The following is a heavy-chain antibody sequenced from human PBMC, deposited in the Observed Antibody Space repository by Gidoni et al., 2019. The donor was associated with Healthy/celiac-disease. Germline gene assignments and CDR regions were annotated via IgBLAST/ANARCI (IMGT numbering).Heavy chain of an antibody. D-gene: IGHD2-2*01. J-gene: IGHJ4*02. V-gene: IGHV1-24*01. Sequence: QVQLVQSGAEVKKPGASVKVSCKVSGSPLTELSMHWVRQAPGKGLEWMGGFDPEDGETSYAQKFQGRVTMTEDTSTDTAYMELSSLRSEDTAVYYCATCGSTSCYFPSYYWGQGTLVTVSS. CDR2: FDPEDGET. CDR1: GSPLTELS. CDR3: ATCGSTSCYFPSYY.